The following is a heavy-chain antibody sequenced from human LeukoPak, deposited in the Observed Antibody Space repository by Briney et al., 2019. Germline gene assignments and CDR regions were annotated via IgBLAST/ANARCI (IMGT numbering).Heavy chain of an antibody. D-gene: IGHD2-2*01. CDR2: IRYDGSNK. CDR1: GFTFSSYG. J-gene: IGHJ4*02. Sequence: GGSLRLSCAASGFTFSSYGMHWVRQAPGKGLEWVAFIRYDGSNKYYADSVKGRFTISRDNSKNTLYLQMNSLRAEDTAVYYCARYIVVVPAATEGYFDYWGQGTLVTVSS. CDR3: ARYIVVVPAATEGYFDY. V-gene: IGHV3-30*02.